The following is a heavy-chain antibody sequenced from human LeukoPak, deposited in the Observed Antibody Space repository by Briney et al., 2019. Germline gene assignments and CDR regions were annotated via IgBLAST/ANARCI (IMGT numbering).Heavy chain of an antibody. CDR2: ISWNSGSI. D-gene: IGHD3-22*01. V-gene: IGHV3-9*03. CDR3: TKDNYYDSSAGYWYFDL. Sequence: GGSLRLSCAASGFTFDDYAMHWVRQAPGKGLEGVSGISWNSGSIGYADSVKGRFTISRGNAKNSLYLQMNSLRAEDMALYYCTKDNYYDSSAGYWYFDLWGRGTLVTVSS. J-gene: IGHJ2*01. CDR1: GFTFDDYA.